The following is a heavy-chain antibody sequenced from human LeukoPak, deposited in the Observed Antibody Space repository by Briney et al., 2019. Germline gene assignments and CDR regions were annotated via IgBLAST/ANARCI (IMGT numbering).Heavy chain of an antibody. CDR1: GYTFTSYG. Sequence: ASVKVSCKASGYTFTSYGISWVRQAPGQGLEWMGWISAYNGNTNYAQKLQGRVTMTTDTSTSTAYMELRSLRSDDTAVYYCARVDSSGYYSVLWYWGQGTLVTVSS. D-gene: IGHD3-22*01. J-gene: IGHJ4*02. CDR3: ARVDSSGYYSVLWY. V-gene: IGHV1-18*01. CDR2: ISAYNGNT.